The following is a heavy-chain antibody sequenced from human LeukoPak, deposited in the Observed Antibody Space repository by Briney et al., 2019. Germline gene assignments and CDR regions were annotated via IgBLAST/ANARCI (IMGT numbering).Heavy chain of an antibody. J-gene: IGHJ4*02. V-gene: IGHV3-23*01. Sequence: GGSLRLSCAASGFTFSSYGMSWVRQAPGKGLEWVSAISGSGGSTYYADSVKGRFTISRDNSKNTLYLQMNSLRAADTAVYYCAKDGGIGGSGSYYNLGYYFDYWGQGTLVTVSS. CDR2: ISGSGGST. CDR1: GFTFSSYG. D-gene: IGHD3-10*01. CDR3: AKDGGIGGSGSYYNLGYYFDY.